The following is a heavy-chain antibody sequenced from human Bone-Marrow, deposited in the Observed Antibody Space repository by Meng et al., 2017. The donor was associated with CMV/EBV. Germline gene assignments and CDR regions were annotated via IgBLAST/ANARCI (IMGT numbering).Heavy chain of an antibody. CDR3: ARLVYCSSTSCPSGWFDP. D-gene: IGHD2-2*01. CDR1: GGSISSYY. CDR2: IYYSGST. V-gene: IGHV4-59*01. J-gene: IGHJ5*02. Sequence: GSLRLSCTVSGGSISSYYWSWIRQPPGKGLEWIGYIYYSGSTNYNPSLKSRVTISVDTSKNQFSLKLSSVTAADTAVYYCARLVYCSSTSCPSGWFDPWGQGTRVTVSS.